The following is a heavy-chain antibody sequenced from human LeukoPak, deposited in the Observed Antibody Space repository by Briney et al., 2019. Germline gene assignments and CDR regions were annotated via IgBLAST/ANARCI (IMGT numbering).Heavy chain of an antibody. D-gene: IGHD5-12*01. Sequence: PSETLSLTCTVSGGSISGSYWSWIRQPPGKGLEWIGYIYYSGSTNYNPSLKSRVTISVDTSKNQFSLKLSSVTAADTAVYYCARGPNGYDSPDYWGQGTLVTVSS. CDR1: GGSISGSY. CDR2: IYYSGST. V-gene: IGHV4-59*01. CDR3: ARGPNGYDSPDY. J-gene: IGHJ4*02.